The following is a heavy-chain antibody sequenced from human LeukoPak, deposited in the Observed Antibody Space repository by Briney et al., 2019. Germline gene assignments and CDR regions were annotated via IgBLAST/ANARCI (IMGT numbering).Heavy chain of an antibody. Sequence: SETLSLTCTVSGGSISSYYWSWIRQPAGKGLEWIGRIYTSGSTNYNPSLKSRVTMSVDTSKNQSSLKLSSVTAADTAVYYCARDHGDFWSGYKVEYYFDYWGQGTLVTVSS. D-gene: IGHD3-3*01. CDR3: ARDHGDFWSGYKVEYYFDY. CDR1: GGSISSYY. CDR2: IYTSGST. J-gene: IGHJ4*02. V-gene: IGHV4-4*07.